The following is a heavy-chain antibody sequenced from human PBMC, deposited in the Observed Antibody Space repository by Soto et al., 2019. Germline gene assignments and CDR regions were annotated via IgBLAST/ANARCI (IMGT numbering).Heavy chain of an antibody. Sequence: ASVKVSCKASGYTFTSYGISWVRQAPGQGLEWMGWISAYNGNTNYAQKLQGRVTMTTDTSTSTAYMELRSLRSDDTAVYYCARDDYDILTGYYSPSLDYYYYGMDVWGQGTTVTVSS. CDR2: ISAYNGNT. CDR1: GYTFTSYG. D-gene: IGHD3-9*01. J-gene: IGHJ6*02. V-gene: IGHV1-18*01. CDR3: ARDDYDILTGYYSPSLDYYYYGMDV.